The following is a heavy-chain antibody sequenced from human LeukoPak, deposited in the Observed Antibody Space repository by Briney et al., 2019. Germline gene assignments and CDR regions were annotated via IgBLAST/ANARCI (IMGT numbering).Heavy chain of an antibody. D-gene: IGHD5-18*01. V-gene: IGHV4-31*03. CDR2: IYYSGST. Sequence: SETLSLTCTVSGGSISSGGYYWSWIRQHPGKGLEWIGYIYYSGSTYYNPSLKSRVTISVDTSKNQFSLKLSSVTAADTAVYYCARGPRWIQLWNNWFDPWGQGTLVTASS. CDR1: GGSISSGGYY. CDR3: ARGPRWIQLWNNWFDP. J-gene: IGHJ5*02.